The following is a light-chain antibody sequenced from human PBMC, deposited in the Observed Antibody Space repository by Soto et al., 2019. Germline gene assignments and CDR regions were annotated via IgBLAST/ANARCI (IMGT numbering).Light chain of an antibody. CDR2: GAS. CDR3: QQYGSSLLT. V-gene: IGKV3-20*01. CDR1: QSVSSSY. Sequence: EIVVTQSPGTLSLSPGERATLSCRASQSVSSSYLAWYQQKPGQAPRLLIYGASSRATGIPDRFSGIGSGTDFTLTISRLEPEDCAVYYCQQYGSSLLTFGGGTKVEI. J-gene: IGKJ4*01.